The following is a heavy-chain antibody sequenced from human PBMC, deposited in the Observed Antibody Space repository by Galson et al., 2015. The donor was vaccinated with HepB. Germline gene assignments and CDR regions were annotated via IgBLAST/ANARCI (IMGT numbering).Heavy chain of an antibody. Sequence: SLRLSCAASGFTFSSYGMHWVRQAPGKGLEWVAVISYDGSNKYYADSVKGRFTISRDNSKNTLYLQMNSLRAEDTAVYYCAKIDLFDIWGQGTMVTVSS. V-gene: IGHV3-30*18. CDR1: GFTFSSYG. CDR2: ISYDGSNK. J-gene: IGHJ3*02. CDR3: AKIDLFDI.